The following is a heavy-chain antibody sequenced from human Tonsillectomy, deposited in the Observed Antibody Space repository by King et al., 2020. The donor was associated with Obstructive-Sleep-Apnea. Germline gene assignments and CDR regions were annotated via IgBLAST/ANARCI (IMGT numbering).Heavy chain of an antibody. V-gene: IGHV3-30*04. CDR1: GFTFSSYA. J-gene: IGHJ4*02. D-gene: IGHD3-22*01. CDR2: ISYDGSNK. Sequence: QLVHSGGGVVQPGRSLRLSCAASGFTFSSYAMHWVRQAPGKGLEWVAVISYDGSNKYYADSVKGRFTISRDNSKNTLYMQMNSLRAEDTAVYYCAREGYYDSSGYYYVAPMDYWGQGTLVTVSS. CDR3: AREGYYDSSGYYYVAPMDY.